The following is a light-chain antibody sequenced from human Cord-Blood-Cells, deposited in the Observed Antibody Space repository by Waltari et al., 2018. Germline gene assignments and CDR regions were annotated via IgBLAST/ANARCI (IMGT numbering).Light chain of an antibody. J-gene: IGKJ1*01. Sequence: DIQMMQSPSSLSASVGDRVTITCRASQSISSYLNWYQQKPGKAPKLLIYAASSLQSWVPSRFSGSGSGTDFTLTISSLQPEDFATYYCQQSYSTPWTFGQGTKVEIK. CDR2: AAS. V-gene: IGKV1-39*01. CDR1: QSISSY. CDR3: QQSYSTPWT.